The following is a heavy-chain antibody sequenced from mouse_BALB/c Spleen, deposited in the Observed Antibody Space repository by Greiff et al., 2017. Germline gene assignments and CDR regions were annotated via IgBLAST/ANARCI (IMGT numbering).Heavy chain of an antibody. Sequence: VQLQQSGPELVKPGASVKMSCKASGYTFTSYYIHWVKRRPGQGLEWIGWIYPGDGSTKYNEKFKGKTTLTADKSSSTAYMLLSSLTSEDSAIYFCARNELRFAYWGQGTLVTVSA. CDR3: ARNELRFAY. CDR1: GYTFTSYY. J-gene: IGHJ3*01. V-gene: IGHV1S56*01. CDR2: IYPGDGST.